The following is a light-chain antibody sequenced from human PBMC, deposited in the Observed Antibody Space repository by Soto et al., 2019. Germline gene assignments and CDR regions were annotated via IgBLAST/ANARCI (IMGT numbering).Light chain of an antibody. CDR1: SSDVGGYNY. CDR3: SSYTTSSPVV. J-gene: IGLJ2*01. Sequence: QSALTQPASVSGSPGQSITISCTGTSSDVGGYNYVCWYQQHPGKAPKLIIHEVSNRPSGVSHRFSGSKSGNTASLSISGLQAEDEAYYFCSSYTTSSPVVFGGGTKLTVL. CDR2: EVS. V-gene: IGLV2-14*01.